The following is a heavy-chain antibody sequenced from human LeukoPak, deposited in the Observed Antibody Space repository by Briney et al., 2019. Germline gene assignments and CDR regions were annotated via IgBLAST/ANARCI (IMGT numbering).Heavy chain of an antibody. J-gene: IGHJ4*02. CDR1: GASISSYY. Sequence: SETLSLTCTVSGASISSYYWSWIRQPPGKGLEWIGYISYSGSTNYNPSLKSRVTISVGTSKNQFSLKLNSVTAADTAVYYCARVEYNWNDVASLDYWGQGTLVTVSS. D-gene: IGHD1-20*01. CDR2: ISYSGST. V-gene: IGHV4-59*01. CDR3: ARVEYNWNDVASLDY.